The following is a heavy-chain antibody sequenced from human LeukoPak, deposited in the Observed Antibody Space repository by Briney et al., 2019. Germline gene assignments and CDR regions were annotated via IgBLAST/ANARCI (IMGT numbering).Heavy chain of an antibody. Sequence: GGSLRLSCAASGFTFSSYGMYWVRQAPGKGLDWVAFIRYDGSNKYYADSVKGRFTISRDNSKNTLYLQMNSLRAEDTAVYYCAKDGYDYYYYYMDVWGKGTTVTVSS. CDR2: IRYDGSNK. V-gene: IGHV3-30*02. D-gene: IGHD5-12*01. J-gene: IGHJ6*03. CDR3: AKDGYDYYYYYMDV. CDR1: GFTFSSYG.